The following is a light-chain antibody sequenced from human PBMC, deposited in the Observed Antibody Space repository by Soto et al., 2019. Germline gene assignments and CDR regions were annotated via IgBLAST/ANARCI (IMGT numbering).Light chain of an antibody. CDR1: SSDLGDYNY. V-gene: IGLV2-14*03. CDR3: TSYTTTGTYV. CDR2: DVS. Sequence: QSVLTQPASVSGSPGQSITISCTGASSDLGDYNYVSWYQQHPGKAPKLMIYDVSSRPSGVSDRFSGSKSGNTASLTISGLQAEDEADHYCTSYTTTGTYVFATGTKVTVL. J-gene: IGLJ1*01.